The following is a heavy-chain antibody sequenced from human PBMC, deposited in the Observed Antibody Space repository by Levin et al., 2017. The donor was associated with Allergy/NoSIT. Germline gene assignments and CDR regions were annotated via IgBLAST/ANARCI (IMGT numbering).Heavy chain of an antibody. CDR1: GFTFSSYA. V-gene: IGHV3-30-3*01. CDR2: ISYDGSNK. CDR3: ARGAAILPYFDY. D-gene: IGHD2-21*01. Sequence: GESLKISCAASGFTFSSYAMHWVRQAPGKGLEWVAVISYDGSNKYYADSVKGRFTISRDNSKNTLYLQMNSLRAEDTAVYYCARGAAILPYFDYWGQGTLVTVSS. J-gene: IGHJ4*02.